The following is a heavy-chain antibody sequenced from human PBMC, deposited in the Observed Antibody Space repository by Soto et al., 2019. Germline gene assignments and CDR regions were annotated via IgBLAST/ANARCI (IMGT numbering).Heavy chain of an antibody. CDR3: AKKGRDRYYYYGMDV. J-gene: IGHJ6*02. CDR2: INPSGGST. Sequence: ASVKVSCKASGYTFTSYYMHWVRQAPGQGLEWMGIINPSGGSTSYAQKFQGRVTMTRDTSTSTVYTELSSLRSEDTAVYYCAKKGRDRYYYYGMDVWGQGTTVTVSS. CDR1: GYTFTSYY. V-gene: IGHV1-46*01.